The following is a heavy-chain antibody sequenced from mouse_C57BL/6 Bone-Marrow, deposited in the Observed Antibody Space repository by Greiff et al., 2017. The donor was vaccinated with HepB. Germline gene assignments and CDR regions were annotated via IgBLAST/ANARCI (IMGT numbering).Heavy chain of an antibody. Sequence: EVKLVESGGGLVQSGRSLRLSCATSGFTFSDFYMEWVRQAPGKGLEWIAASRNKANDYTTEYSASVKGRFIVSRDTSQSILYLQMNALRAEDTAIYYCARDAAGFDYWGQGTTLTVSS. CDR2: SRNKANDYTT. J-gene: IGHJ2*01. CDR3: ARDAAGFDY. V-gene: IGHV7-1*01. CDR1: GFTFSDFY.